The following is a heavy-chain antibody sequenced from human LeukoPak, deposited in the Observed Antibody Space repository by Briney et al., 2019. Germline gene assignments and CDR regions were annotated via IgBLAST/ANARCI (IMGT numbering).Heavy chain of an antibody. CDR2: VYYSGGT. CDR1: GDSFSGYY. D-gene: IGHD3-22*01. J-gene: IGHJ4*02. Sequence: SETLSLTCSVSGDSFSGYYWNWIRQPPGKGLEWIGYVYYSGGTSYNPSLRSRVTISVDSSKSQFSLKLSSVTAADTAVYYCARHGNYYDSSGPKFDYWGQGTLVTVSS. CDR3: ARHGNYYDSSGPKFDY. V-gene: IGHV4-59*08.